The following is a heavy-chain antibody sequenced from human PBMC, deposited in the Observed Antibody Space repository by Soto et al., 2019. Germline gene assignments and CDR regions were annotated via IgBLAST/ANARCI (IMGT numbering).Heavy chain of an antibody. CDR3: ARLGGYYQAFDQ. CDR1: GGSISSYY. CDR2: IYYSGST. V-gene: IGHV4-59*01. Sequence: SETLSLTCTVSGGSISSYYWSWIRQPPGKGLEWIGYIYYSGSTNYDPSLKSRVTISVDTSKNQFSLKLSSVTAADTAVYYCARLGGYYQAFDQWGQGSLVTVSS. D-gene: IGHD3-22*01. J-gene: IGHJ4*02.